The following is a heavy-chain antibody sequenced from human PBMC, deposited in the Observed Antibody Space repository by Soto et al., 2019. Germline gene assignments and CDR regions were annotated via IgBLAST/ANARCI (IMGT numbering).Heavy chain of an antibody. D-gene: IGHD6-19*01. V-gene: IGHV4-39*01. Sequence: QLQLQESGPGLVKPSETLSLTCTVSGGSISSSSYYWGWIRQPPGKGLEWIGSIYYSGSTYYNPSLKSRVTISVDTSKNQFSLKLSSVTAADTAVYYCARVAMRWLGIDYWGQGTLVTVSS. CDR1: GGSISSSSYY. J-gene: IGHJ4*02. CDR3: ARVAMRWLGIDY. CDR2: IYYSGST.